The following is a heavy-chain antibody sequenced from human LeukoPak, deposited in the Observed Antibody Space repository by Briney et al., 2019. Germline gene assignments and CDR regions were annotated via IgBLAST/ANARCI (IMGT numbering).Heavy chain of an antibody. CDR3: ARAEDCSGGSCFDY. D-gene: IGHD2-15*01. CDR2: INAGNGNT. V-gene: IGHV1-3*01. CDR1: GYTFTSYA. J-gene: IGHJ4*02. Sequence: ASVKVSCKASGYTFTSYAMHWVRQAPGQRLEWMGWINAGNGNTKYSQKFQGRVTITRDTSASTAYMELSRLRSDDTAVYYCARAEDCSGGSCFDYWGQGTLVTVSS.